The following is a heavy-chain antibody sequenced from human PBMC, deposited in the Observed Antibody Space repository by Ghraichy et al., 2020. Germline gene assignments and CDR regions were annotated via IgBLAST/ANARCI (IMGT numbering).Heavy chain of an antibody. J-gene: IGHJ4*02. Sequence: GGSLRLSCAASGFTVSSNYMSWVRQAPGKGLEWVSVIYSGGSTYYADSVKGRFTIARDNSKNTLYLQMNSLRAEDTAVYYCARARTGYSSGWYFSDYWGQGTLVTVSS. CDR1: GFTVSSNY. CDR2: IYSGGST. CDR3: ARARTGYSSGWYFSDY. V-gene: IGHV3-53*01. D-gene: IGHD6-19*01.